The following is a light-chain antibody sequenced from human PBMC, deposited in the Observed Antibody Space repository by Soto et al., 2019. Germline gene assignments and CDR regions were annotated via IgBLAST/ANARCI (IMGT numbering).Light chain of an antibody. CDR1: QTISKW. CDR3: QKNYSSPSIT. CDR2: DAS. V-gene: IGKV1-5*01. J-gene: IGKJ5*01. Sequence: DIQMTQSPSTLSAAVGDRVTITCRASQTISKWLAWYQQKPGQAPKLLIYDASTLESGVPSRFSGSGSGTDFSLTISSLQPVDFATYYCQKNYSSPSITFGQGTRLENK.